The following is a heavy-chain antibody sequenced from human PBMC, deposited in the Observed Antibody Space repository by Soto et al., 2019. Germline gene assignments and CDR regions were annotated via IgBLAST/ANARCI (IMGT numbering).Heavy chain of an antibody. CDR2: IYHSGAT. Sequence: SETLSLTCAVSGDSIGSSNWWSWVRQPPGKGLEWIGEIYHSGATNYSPSLKSRVTISVDMSNNQFSLNLTSVTAADTAVYYCARGGSLFDWSQEFDYWGQGTLVTVSS. J-gene: IGHJ4*02. CDR3: ARGGSLFDWSQEFDY. V-gene: IGHV4-4*02. CDR1: GDSIGSSNW. D-gene: IGHD3-9*01.